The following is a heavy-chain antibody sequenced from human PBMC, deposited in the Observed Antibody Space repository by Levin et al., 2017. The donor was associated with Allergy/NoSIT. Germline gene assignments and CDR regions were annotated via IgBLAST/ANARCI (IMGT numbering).Heavy chain of an antibody. J-gene: IGHJ4*02. CDR1: GFTFSSYA. CDR2: ISYDGSNK. D-gene: IGHD6-19*01. CDR3: ARGDDSSGWHR. V-gene: IGHV3-30-3*01. Sequence: LSLTCAASGFTFSSYAMHWVRQAPGKGLEWVAVISYDGSNKYYADSVKGRFTISRDNSKNTLYLQMNSLRAEDTAVYYCARGDDSSGWHRWGQGTLVTVSS.